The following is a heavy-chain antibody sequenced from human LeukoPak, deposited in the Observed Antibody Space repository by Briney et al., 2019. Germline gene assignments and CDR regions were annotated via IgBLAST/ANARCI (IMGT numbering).Heavy chain of an antibody. CDR1: GFTFSSYG. V-gene: IGHV3-33*01. CDR3: ARDGPSSGYYYVWAVDI. J-gene: IGHJ3*02. D-gene: IGHD3-22*01. CDR2: IWYDGSNK. Sequence: GGSLRLSCAASGFTFSSYGMHWVRQAPGKGLEWVAVIWYDGSNKYYADSVKGRFTISRDNSKNTLYLQMNSLRAEDTAVYYCARDGPSSGYYYVWAVDIWGQGTMVTVSS.